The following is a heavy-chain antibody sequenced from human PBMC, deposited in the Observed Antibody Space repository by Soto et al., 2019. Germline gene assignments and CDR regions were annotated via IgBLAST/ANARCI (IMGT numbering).Heavy chain of an antibody. Sequence: PGGSLRLSCAASGFTFSSYGMHWVRQAPGKGLQWVAVISYDGSNKYYADSVKGRFTISRDNSKNTLYLQMNSLRAEDTAVYYCAKDQNVSGWYTYYYYGIDVWGQGTTVTV. CDR3: AKDQNVSGWYTYYYYGIDV. D-gene: IGHD6-19*01. CDR2: ISYDGSNK. V-gene: IGHV3-30*18. CDR1: GFTFSSYG. J-gene: IGHJ6*02.